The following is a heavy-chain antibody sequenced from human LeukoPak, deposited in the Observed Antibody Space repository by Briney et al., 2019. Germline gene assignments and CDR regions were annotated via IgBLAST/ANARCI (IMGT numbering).Heavy chain of an antibody. CDR2: IYSGGST. V-gene: IGHV3-53*01. D-gene: IGHD4-17*01. J-gene: IGHJ5*02. CDR1: GFTVSSNY. CDR3: ASAKNGDYVYNWFDP. Sequence: GGSLRLSCAASGFTVSSNYMSWVRQAPGKGLEWVSVIYSGGSTYYVDSVKGRFTISRDNSKNTLYLQMNSLRAEDAAVYYCASAKNGDYVYNWFDPWGQGTLVTVSS.